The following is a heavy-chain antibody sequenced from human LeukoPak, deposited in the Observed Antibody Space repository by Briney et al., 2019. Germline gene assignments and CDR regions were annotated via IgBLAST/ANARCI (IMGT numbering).Heavy chain of an antibody. D-gene: IGHD3-3*01. CDR3: ATGGLLRFFHGMDV. Sequence: ASVKVSCKASGYTFTSYGISWVRQAPGKGLEWMGGFDPEDGETIYAQKFQGRVTMTEDTSTDTAYMELSSLRSEDTAVYYCATGGLLRFFHGMDVWGQGTTVTVSS. J-gene: IGHJ6*02. CDR2: FDPEDGET. CDR1: GYTFTSYG. V-gene: IGHV1-24*01.